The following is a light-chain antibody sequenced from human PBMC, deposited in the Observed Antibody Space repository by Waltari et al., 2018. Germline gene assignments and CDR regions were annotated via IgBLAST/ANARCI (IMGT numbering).Light chain of an antibody. V-gene: IGKV3-15*01. J-gene: IGKJ1*01. CDR2: GAS. CDR3: QQYNNWPGT. CDR1: QSVSSN. Sequence: EIVMTQSPATLSVSPGERATLSCRASQSVSSNLAWYQQIPGQAPRLLIYGASTRATGIPARFTGSGSGTEFTLTISSMQSEEIAVYYCQQYNNWPGTFGQGTKVEIK.